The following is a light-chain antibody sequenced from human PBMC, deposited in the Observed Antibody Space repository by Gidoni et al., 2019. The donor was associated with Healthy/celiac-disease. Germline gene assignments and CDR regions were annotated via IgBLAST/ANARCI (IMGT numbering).Light chain of an antibody. CDR3: QQYNNWPPVT. Sequence: QKPGQAPRLLIYGASTRATGIPARFSGCGSGTEFTLTISSRQSEDFAVYYCQQYNNWPPVTFGGXTKVEIK. V-gene: IGKV3-15*01. CDR2: GAS. J-gene: IGKJ4*01.